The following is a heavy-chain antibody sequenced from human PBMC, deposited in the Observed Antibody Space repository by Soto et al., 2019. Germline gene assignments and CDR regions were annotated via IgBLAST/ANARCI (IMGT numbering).Heavy chain of an antibody. V-gene: IGHV3-33*06. J-gene: IGHJ6*02. CDR1: GFIFSSYG. CDR2: IWYDGSNT. Sequence: PGGSLRLSCAASGFIFSSYGMHWVRQASGKGLEWVAGIWYDGSNTFYSDAVKGRFSISRDNSKNTLYLQMNSLRAEDTAVYYCAKTPPRQLWLRGYYYGMDVWGQGTTVTVSS. CDR3: AKTPPRQLWLRGYYYGMDV. D-gene: IGHD5-18*01.